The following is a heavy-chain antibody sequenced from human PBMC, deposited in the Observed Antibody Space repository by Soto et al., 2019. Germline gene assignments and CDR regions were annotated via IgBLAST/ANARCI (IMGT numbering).Heavy chain of an antibody. Sequence: PGGSLRLSCAASGFTFSDYYMSWIRQAPGKGLEWVSYISSSGSTIYYADSVKGRFTISRDNAKNSLYLQMNSLRAEDTAVYYCARVGPIVVVPVYYYYYMDVWGKGTTVTVSS. D-gene: IGHD2-2*01. V-gene: IGHV3-11*01. CDR1: GFTFSDYY. CDR3: ARVGPIVVVPVYYYYYMDV. J-gene: IGHJ6*03. CDR2: ISSSGSTI.